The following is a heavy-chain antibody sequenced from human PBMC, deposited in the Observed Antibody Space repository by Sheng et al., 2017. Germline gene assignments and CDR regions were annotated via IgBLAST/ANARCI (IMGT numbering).Heavy chain of an antibody. CDR1: GGSISSGSYY. CDR3: ARVTGYSGYDPIDY. V-gene: IGHV4-61*02. Sequence: QVQLQESGPGLVKPSQTLSLTCTVSGGSISSGSYYWSWIRQPAGKGLEWIGRIYTSGSTNYNPSLKSRVTISVDTSKNQFSLKLSSVTAADTAVYYCARVTGYSGYDPIDYWGQGTLVTVSS. D-gene: IGHD5-12*01. J-gene: IGHJ4*02. CDR2: IYTSGST.